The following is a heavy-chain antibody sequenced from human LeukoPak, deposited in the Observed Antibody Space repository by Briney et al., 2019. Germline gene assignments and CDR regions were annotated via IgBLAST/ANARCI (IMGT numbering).Heavy chain of an antibody. CDR2: ISYDGSNK. V-gene: IGHV3-30*04. Sequence: GRSLRLSCAASGFTFSSYAMHWVRQAPGKGLEWVAVISYDGSNKNYADSVKGRFTISRDNSKNTLYLQMNSLRSEDTAVYYCARDNDSRDPPHFDYWGQGTLVTVSS. CDR3: ARDNDSRDPPHFDY. J-gene: IGHJ4*02. CDR1: GFTFSSYA. D-gene: IGHD3-16*01.